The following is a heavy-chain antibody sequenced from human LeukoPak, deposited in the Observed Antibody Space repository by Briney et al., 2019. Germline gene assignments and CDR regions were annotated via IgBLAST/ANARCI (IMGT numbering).Heavy chain of an antibody. J-gene: IGHJ5*02. D-gene: IGHD2-21*02. CDR1: GYTXTDYY. Sequence: ASVKVSCKASGYTXTDYYVHRVRQAPGQGLEWMGWIDPNGGGTNYPQKFQDRVVLTRDTSISTAYMELSSLRSDDTAVYFCARDVDTVVVTALASWGQGTLVTVSS. CDR3: ARDVDTVVVTALAS. V-gene: IGHV1-2*02. CDR2: IDPNGGGT.